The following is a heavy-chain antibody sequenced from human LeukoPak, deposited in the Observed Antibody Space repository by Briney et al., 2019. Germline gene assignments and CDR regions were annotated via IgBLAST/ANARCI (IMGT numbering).Heavy chain of an antibody. J-gene: IGHJ4*02. CDR2: ISSSSSSYI. CDR1: GFTFSSYS. Sequence: PGGSLRLSCAASGFTFSSYSMNWVRQAPGKGLEWVSSISSSSSSYIYYADSVKGRFTISRDNSKNTLYLQMNSLRAEDTAVYYCAKAPGIVGATPADYWGQGTLVTVSS. CDR3: AKAPGIVGATPADY. D-gene: IGHD1-26*01. V-gene: IGHV3-21*01.